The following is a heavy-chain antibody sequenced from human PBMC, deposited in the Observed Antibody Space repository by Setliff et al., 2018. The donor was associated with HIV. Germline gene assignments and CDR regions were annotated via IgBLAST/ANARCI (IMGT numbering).Heavy chain of an antibody. CDR3: AKDDSTSSGWFES. CDR1: GFIFSTYG. D-gene: IGHD6-6*01. Sequence: GGSLRLSCEASGFIFSTYGMHWVRQAPGKGLEWVAFIRSDETNKYYSDSVKGRFTISRDTSKNTLFLQINSLRPEDTAVYYCAKDDSTSSGWFESWGQGTLVTVSS. CDR2: IRSDETNK. J-gene: IGHJ5*01. V-gene: IGHV3-30*02.